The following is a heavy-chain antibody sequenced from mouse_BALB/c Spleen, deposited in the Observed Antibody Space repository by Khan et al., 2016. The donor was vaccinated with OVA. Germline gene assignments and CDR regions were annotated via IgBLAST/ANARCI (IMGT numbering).Heavy chain of an antibody. CDR3: ARDGSRYNYAMDY. V-gene: IGHV3-2*02. D-gene: IGHD2-3*01. J-gene: IGHJ4*01. CDR2: ISSSGSN. Sequence: EVQLQESGPGLVKPSQSLSLTCTVTGYSITSDYAWNWIRQFPGNKLEWMGYISSSGSNNYNPVLKSRISITRDTSKNQFFLQMNSLTTDDTATYYCARDGSRYNYAMDYWGQGTSVTVSS. CDR1: GYSITSDYA.